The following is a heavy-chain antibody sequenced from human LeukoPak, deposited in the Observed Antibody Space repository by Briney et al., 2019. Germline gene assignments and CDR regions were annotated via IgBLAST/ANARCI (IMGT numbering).Heavy chain of an antibody. Sequence: PGGSLRLSCEVSGLTFSDHYMDWVRQAPGKGLEWVSRTRNRAKGYTTEYAASVQGRFTISRDDSKTSLYPQMNSLKTEDTAVYYCARGLLEMSTFVGFDIWGQGTMVTVSS. CDR1: GLTFSDHY. V-gene: IGHV3-72*01. CDR2: TRNRAKGYTT. CDR3: ARGLLEMSTFVGFDI. D-gene: IGHD5-24*01. J-gene: IGHJ3*02.